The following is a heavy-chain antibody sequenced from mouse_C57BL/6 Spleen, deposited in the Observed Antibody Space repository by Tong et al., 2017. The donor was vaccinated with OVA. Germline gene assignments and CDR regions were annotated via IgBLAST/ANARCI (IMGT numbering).Heavy chain of an antibody. V-gene: IGHV1-53*01. D-gene: IGHD1-1*01. Sequence: VQLQESGTELVKPGASVKLSCKASGYTFTSYWMHWVKQRPGQGLEWIGNINPSNGGTNYNEKFKSKATLTVDKSSSTAYMQLSSLTSEDSAVHYCARDYYGSSWGYYFDYWGQGTTLTVSS. J-gene: IGHJ2*01. CDR3: ARDYYGSSWGYYFDY. CDR1: GYTFTSYW. CDR2: INPSNGGT.